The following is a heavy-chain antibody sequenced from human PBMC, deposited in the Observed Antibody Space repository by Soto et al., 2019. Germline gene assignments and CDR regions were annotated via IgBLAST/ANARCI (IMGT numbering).Heavy chain of an antibody. CDR2: TYYRSKWYN. CDR3: AREATSFGYYYYGMDV. J-gene: IGHJ6*02. V-gene: IGHV6-1*01. CDR1: RDSVSRNSAD. Sequence: PSQTPSHTCAISRDSVSRNSADWNWIWPSPSIVLEWLGRTYYRSKWYNDYAVSVKSRITINPDTSKNQFSLQLNSVTPEDTAVYYCAREATSFGYYYYGMDVWGQGTTVTVSS. D-gene: IGHD3-10*01.